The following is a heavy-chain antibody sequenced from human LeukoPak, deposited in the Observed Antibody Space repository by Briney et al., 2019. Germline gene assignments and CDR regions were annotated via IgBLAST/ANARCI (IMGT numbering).Heavy chain of an antibody. J-gene: IGHJ3*02. V-gene: IGHV4-34*01. Sequence: SETLSLTCAVYGGSFSGYYWSWIRQPPGKGLEWIGEINHSGSTNYNPSLKSRVTISVDTSKNQFSLKLSSVTAADTAVYYCARPTIALLAFDIWGQGTMVTVSS. CDR1: GGSFSGYY. CDR3: ARPTIALLAFDI. CDR2: INHSGST. D-gene: IGHD5-24*01.